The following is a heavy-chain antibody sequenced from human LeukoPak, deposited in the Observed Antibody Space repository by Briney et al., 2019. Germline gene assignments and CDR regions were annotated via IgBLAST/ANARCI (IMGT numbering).Heavy chain of an antibody. Sequence: PSETLSLTCAVSGYSISSGYYWAWIRQPPGRGLEWIGEINHGGSTNYNPSLKSRVTISVDTSKNQFSLKLSSVTAADTAVYYCVRAPNGSCVDYWGQGTLNSVPS. CDR2: INHGGST. CDR1: GYSISSGYY. J-gene: IGHJ4*02. CDR3: VRAPNGSCVDY. V-gene: IGHV4-38-2*01. D-gene: IGHD4/OR15-4a*01.